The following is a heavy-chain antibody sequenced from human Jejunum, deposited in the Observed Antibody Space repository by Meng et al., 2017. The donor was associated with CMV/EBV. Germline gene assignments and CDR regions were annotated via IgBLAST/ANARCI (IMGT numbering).Heavy chain of an antibody. Sequence: ASGGTFGTYPVSWVRQAPGQMLEWMGRVIPILGITNYAQKFQDRITITADKSTGTAYMELSSLRSDDTAMYYCARDQRRGYWFDPWGQGTLVTVSS. CDR2: VIPILGIT. V-gene: IGHV1-69*04. D-gene: IGHD3-10*01. J-gene: IGHJ5*02. CDR1: GGTFGTYP. CDR3: ARDQRRGYWFDP.